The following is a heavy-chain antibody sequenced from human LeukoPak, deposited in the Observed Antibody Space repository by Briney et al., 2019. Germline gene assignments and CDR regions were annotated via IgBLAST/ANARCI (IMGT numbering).Heavy chain of an antibody. J-gene: IGHJ5*02. D-gene: IGHD6-19*01. V-gene: IGHV4-31*03. Sequence: SETLSLTCSVSGGSISSGGFYWSWLRQHPGKGLEWIGYISYIGNTYYNPPLKSRVTISVDTSKNQFSLKLSSVTAADTAVYYCARRPDSSGWYNWFDPWGQGTLVTVSS. CDR2: ISYIGNT. CDR3: ARRPDSSGWYNWFDP. CDR1: GGSISSGGFY.